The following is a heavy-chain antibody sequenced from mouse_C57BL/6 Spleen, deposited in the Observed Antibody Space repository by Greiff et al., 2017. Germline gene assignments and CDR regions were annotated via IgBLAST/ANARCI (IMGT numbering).Heavy chain of an antibody. D-gene: IGHD2-4*01. CDR3: ARGDYDGYDFDY. Sequence: EVHLVESGPGLVKPSQSLSLTCSVTGYSITSGYYWNWIRQFPGNKLEWMGYISYDGSNNYNPSLKNRISITRDTSKNQFFLKLNSVTTEDTATYYCARGDYDGYDFDYWGQGTTLTVSS. J-gene: IGHJ2*01. CDR1: GYSITSGYY. CDR2: ISYDGSN. V-gene: IGHV3-6*01.